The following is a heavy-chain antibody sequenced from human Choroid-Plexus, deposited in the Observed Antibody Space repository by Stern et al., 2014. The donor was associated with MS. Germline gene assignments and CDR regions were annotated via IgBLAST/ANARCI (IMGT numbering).Heavy chain of an antibody. CDR1: GFTFGSCA. J-gene: IGHJ5*02. D-gene: IGHD2/OR15-2a*01. CDR2: VSYDGSNK. Sequence: MQLVESGGGVVQPGRPLRLSCVASGFTFGSCAMHWVRKAPGKGLEWEAGVSYDGSNKYYADSVKGRFTISRDNSQNTLYMQMSSLRPEDTAVYYCAKDRQYLTYFFDHWGQGSLVTVFS. CDR3: AKDRQYLTYFFDH. V-gene: IGHV3-30*18.